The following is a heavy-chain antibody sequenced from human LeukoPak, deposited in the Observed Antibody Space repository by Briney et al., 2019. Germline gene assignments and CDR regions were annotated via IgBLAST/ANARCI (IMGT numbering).Heavy chain of an antibody. D-gene: IGHD2-2*01. J-gene: IGHJ5*02. CDR2: INPNSGGT. V-gene: IGHV1-2*02. Sequence: ASVKVSCKASGYTFTGYYMHWVRQAPGQGLEWMGWINPNSGGTNYAQKFQGRVTMTRDTSISTAYMELSRLRSDDTAVYYCARGPKDVVVPAASGRWFDPWGQGTLVTVSS. CDR3: ARGPKDVVVPAASGRWFDP. CDR1: GYTFTGYY.